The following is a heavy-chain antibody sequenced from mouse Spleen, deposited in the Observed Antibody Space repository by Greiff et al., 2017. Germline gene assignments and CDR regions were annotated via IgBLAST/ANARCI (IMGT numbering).Heavy chain of an antibody. D-gene: IGHD4-1*01. J-gene: IGHJ2*01. CDR2: INPNNGGT. CDR3: ARWETPYFDY. CDR1: GYTFTDYY. Sequence: VQLQQSGPELVKPGASVKISCKASGYTFTDYYMNWVKQSHGKSLEWIGDINPNNGGTSYNQKFKGKATLTVDKSSSTAYMELRSLTSEDSAVYYCARWETPYFDYWGQGTTLTVSS. V-gene: IGHV1-26*01.